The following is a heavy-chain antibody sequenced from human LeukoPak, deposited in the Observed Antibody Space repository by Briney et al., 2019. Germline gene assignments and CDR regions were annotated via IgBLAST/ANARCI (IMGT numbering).Heavy chain of an antibody. CDR2: IYYSGST. J-gene: IGHJ6*02. Sequence: PSETLSLTCTVSGGSISSYYWSWIRQPPGRGLEWIGYIYYSGSTNYNPSLKSRVTISVDTSKNQFSLKLSSVTAADTAVYYCARQRGGSYYGYYYYYGMDVWGQGTTVTVSS. D-gene: IGHD1-26*01. CDR3: ARQRGGSYYGYYYYYGMDV. CDR1: GGSISSYY. V-gene: IGHV4-59*08.